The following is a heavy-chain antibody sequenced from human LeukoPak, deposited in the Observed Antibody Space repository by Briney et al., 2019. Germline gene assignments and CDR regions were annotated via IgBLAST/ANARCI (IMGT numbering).Heavy chain of an antibody. CDR3: ARAHYYGSGSYYRMNYYYYMDV. Sequence: PSETLSLTCAVYTGSFSGYYWSWIRQPPGKGLEWIGEINHSGSTNSNPSLKSRVTISVDTSKNQFSLKLSSVTAADTAVYYCARAHYYGSGSYYRMNYYYYMDVWGKGTTVTVSS. CDR1: TGSFSGYY. J-gene: IGHJ6*03. V-gene: IGHV4-34*01. CDR2: INHSGST. D-gene: IGHD3-10*01.